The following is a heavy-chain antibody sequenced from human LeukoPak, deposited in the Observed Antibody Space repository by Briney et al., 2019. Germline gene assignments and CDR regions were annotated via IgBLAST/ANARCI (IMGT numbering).Heavy chain of an antibody. D-gene: IGHD4-17*01. V-gene: IGHV3-7*01. CDR3: RKGHYDDSA. CDR1: GFTFTNFW. Sequence: PGGSLRLSCVASGFTFTNFWMNWVRQAPGKGPEWVANIKPDGYEKYYVDSVKGRFTISRGNTKNLLYLQMNSLRAEDMAVYYCRKGHYDDSAWDQGTLVTVSS. CDR2: IKPDGYEK. J-gene: IGHJ5*02.